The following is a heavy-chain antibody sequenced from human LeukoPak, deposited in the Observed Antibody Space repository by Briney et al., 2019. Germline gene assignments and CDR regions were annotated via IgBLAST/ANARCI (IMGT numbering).Heavy chain of an antibody. CDR1: GYTLTELS. Sequence: ASVKVSCKVSGYTLTELSIHWVRQAPGKGLEWMGGFDPEDAETIYAQKFQGRVTMTEDTSTDTAYMELRSLRSEDTALYYCATPRQREGNDYLSFDYWGQGTLVTVSS. D-gene: IGHD3-16*01. CDR3: ATPRQREGNDYLSFDY. V-gene: IGHV1-24*01. J-gene: IGHJ4*02. CDR2: FDPEDAET.